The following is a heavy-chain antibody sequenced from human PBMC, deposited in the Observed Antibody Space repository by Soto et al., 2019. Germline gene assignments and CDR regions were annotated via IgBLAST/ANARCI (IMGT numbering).Heavy chain of an antibody. CDR2: ISSSSSYI. Sequence: GGSLRLSCAASGFTFSSYSMNWVRQAPGKGLEWVSSISSSSSYIYYADSVKGRFTISRDNAKNSLYLQMNSLRAEDTAVYYCARTYITIFGVVINYYYGMDVWGQGTTVTVSS. CDR1: GFTFSSYS. V-gene: IGHV3-21*01. J-gene: IGHJ6*02. CDR3: ARTYITIFGVVINYYYGMDV. D-gene: IGHD3-3*01.